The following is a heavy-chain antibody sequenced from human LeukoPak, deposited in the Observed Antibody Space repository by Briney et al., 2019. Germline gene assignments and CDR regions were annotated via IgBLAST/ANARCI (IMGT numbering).Heavy chain of an antibody. J-gene: IGHJ4*02. Sequence: KAGGSLRLSCAASGFTFSSYSMNWVRQAPGKGLEWVSSISSSSSYIYYADSVKGRFTISRDNAKNSLYLHMNSLRAEDTAVYYCARRLGTTLDYWGQGTLVTVSS. CDR3: ARRLGTTLDY. CDR1: GFTFSSYS. V-gene: IGHV3-21*01. D-gene: IGHD1-1*01. CDR2: ISSSSSYI.